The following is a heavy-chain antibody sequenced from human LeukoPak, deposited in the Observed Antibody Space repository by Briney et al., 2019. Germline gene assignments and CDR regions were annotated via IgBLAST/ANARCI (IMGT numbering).Heavy chain of an antibody. V-gene: IGHV3-74*01. Sequence: VGSLRLSCGASGFTSSGDWMHSGRQAPGPRLMWCSRINNAGRSTSYADYVQGRFTTSRDNARNTLYLQMNSLRAEDTALYYCARVARGDYYYYYMDVWGKGTTVTVSS. CDR3: ARVARGDYYYYYMDV. CDR2: INNAGRST. CDR1: GFTSSGDW. J-gene: IGHJ6*03. D-gene: IGHD3-10*01.